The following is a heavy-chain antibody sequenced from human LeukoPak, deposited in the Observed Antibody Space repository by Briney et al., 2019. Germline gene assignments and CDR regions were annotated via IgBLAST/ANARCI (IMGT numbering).Heavy chain of an antibody. CDR3: ARDKDEARDY. J-gene: IGHJ4*02. CDR1: GFTFSSYA. D-gene: IGHD6-6*01. Sequence: PGGSLRLSCAASGFTFSSYAMHWVRQAPGKGLEWVAVISYDGSNKYYADSVKGRFTISRDNSKNTLYLQMNSLRAEDTAVYYCARDKDEARDYWGQGTLVTVSS. V-gene: IGHV3-30-3*01. CDR2: ISYDGSNK.